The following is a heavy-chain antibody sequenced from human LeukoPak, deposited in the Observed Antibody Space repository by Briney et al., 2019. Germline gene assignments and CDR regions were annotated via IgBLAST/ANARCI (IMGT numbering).Heavy chain of an antibody. V-gene: IGHV4-59*01. Sequence: PSETLSLICSVSGDSISLYYWSWIRQPPGKGLEWIGYIDHTGSTNYNPSLNSRVTISRDTSKNQFSLKLSSVTAADTAVYYCARVAAAGPLDYWGQGTLVTVSS. J-gene: IGHJ4*02. CDR3: ARVAAAGPLDY. D-gene: IGHD6-13*01. CDR1: GDSISLYY. CDR2: IDHTGST.